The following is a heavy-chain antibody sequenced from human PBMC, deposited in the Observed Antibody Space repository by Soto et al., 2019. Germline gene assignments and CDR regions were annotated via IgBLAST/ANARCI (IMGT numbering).Heavy chain of an antibody. Sequence: SVKVSCKASEGTFKNYAISWIRQAPGYGLEWMGGIIPIFGTPNYAQKFQGRVTISADKTTTTAYMDLTSLISDDTAVYYCARVLEGSSWNAIDFWGPGTLVTVSS. CDR1: EGTFKNYA. CDR2: IIPIFGTP. V-gene: IGHV1-69*06. J-gene: IGHJ4*02. D-gene: IGHD6-13*01. CDR3: ARVLEGSSWNAIDF.